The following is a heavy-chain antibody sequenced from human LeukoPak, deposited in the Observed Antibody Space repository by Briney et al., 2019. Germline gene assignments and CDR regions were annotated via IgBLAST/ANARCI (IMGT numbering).Heavy chain of an antibody. CDR3: APRLGNFYGYGLGH. D-gene: IGHD5-18*01. Sequence: GGSLRLSRVASGFTFSFYPLHWVRQAAGKGLEYVSGISSNGDTTYYADSVKGRFTISRDNSKYTLYLQMGSLRPEDTAVYFCAPRLGNFYGYGLGHWGHGALVTVSS. CDR2: ISSNGDTT. V-gene: IGHV3-64*02. J-gene: IGHJ4*01. CDR1: GFTFSFYP.